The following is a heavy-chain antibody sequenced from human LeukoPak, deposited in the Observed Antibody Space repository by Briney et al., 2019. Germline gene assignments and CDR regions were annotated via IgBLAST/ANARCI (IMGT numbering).Heavy chain of an antibody. V-gene: IGHV1-8*01. CDR2: MNPNSGNT. CDR3: ARVKRYSSGSYCMVY. CDR1: GYTLTSYD. Sequence: ASVKVPCKASGYTLTSYDINWVRQATGQGLEWMGWMNPNSGNTGYAQKFQGRVTMTRNTSISTAYMELSSLRSGDTAVYYCARVKRYSSGSYCMVYWGQGTLVTVSS. D-gene: IGHD3-10*01. J-gene: IGHJ4*02.